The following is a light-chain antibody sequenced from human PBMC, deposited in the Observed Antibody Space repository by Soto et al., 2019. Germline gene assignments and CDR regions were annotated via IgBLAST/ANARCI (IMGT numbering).Light chain of an antibody. CDR3: AAWDDSLNGPV. CDR2: TNN. CDR1: SSNIGTKS. Sequence: QSVLTQPPSASGTPGQRVTISCSGSSSNIGTKSVNWYQHLPGTAPKLLIYTNNERPSGVPDRFSVPKSGTSASLAISGLQSEDEADYYCAAWDDSLNGPVFGTGTKLTVL. V-gene: IGLV1-44*01. J-gene: IGLJ1*01.